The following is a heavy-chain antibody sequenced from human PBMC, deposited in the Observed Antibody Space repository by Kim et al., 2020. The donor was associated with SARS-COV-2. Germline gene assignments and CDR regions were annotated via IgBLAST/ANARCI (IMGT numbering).Heavy chain of an antibody. CDR1: GGSISRSNSH. D-gene: IGHD1-1*01. V-gene: IGHV4-39*01. CDR3: AGLEMTGIGGRGWFDP. CDR2: VYYSGST. J-gene: IGHJ5*02. Sequence: SETLSLTCTVSGGSISRSNSHWGWIRQPPGKGLEWIGSVYYSGSTFYNPSLKSRVTISVDTSENQLSLKLTSVTAADTAVYYCAGLEMTGIGGRGWFDP.